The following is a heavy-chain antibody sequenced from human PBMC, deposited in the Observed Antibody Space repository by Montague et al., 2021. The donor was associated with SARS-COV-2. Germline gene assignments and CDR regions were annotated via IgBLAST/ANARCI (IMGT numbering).Heavy chain of an antibody. V-gene: IGHV4-39*01. Sequence: SETLSLTCTVSGGSISSSSYYWGWIRQPPGKGLEWIGSIYYSGSTYYNPSLKSRVTISVDTSKNQFSLKLSSVTAADTAVYYCASQTLGITIFGVVNGRWFHPGGQGTLATVSP. CDR3: ASQTLGITIFGVVNGRWFHP. J-gene: IGHJ5*02. CDR1: GGSISSSSYY. D-gene: IGHD3-3*01. CDR2: IYYSGST.